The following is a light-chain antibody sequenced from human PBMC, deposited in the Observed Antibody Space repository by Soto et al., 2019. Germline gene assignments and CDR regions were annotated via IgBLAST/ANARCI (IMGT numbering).Light chain of an antibody. Sequence: DIQMTQSPSTLSASIGDRVTITCRASQSISTWLAWYQQKPGKAPKLLIYKASSLESGVPSRFSGSGSGTEFTLTIRSLQPDDSATYHCQQYNTFSNTFGQGTKLEIK. J-gene: IGKJ2*01. V-gene: IGKV1-5*03. CDR3: QQYNTFSNT. CDR2: KAS. CDR1: QSISTW.